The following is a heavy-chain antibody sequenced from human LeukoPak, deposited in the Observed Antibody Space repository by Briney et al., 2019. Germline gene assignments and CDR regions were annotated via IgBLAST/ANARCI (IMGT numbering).Heavy chain of an antibody. V-gene: IGHV4-4*07. D-gene: IGHD6-19*01. CDR2: IYTSGST. Sequence: PSETFSLTGTVSGGSISGYYWSWIRQPAGKGREWIGRIYTSGSTNYNPSLKSRVTMSVDTSKNQFSLKLSSVTAADTAVYYCAREASSGWYFFDYWGQGTLVTVSS. CDR1: GGSISGYY. J-gene: IGHJ4*02. CDR3: AREASSGWYFFDY.